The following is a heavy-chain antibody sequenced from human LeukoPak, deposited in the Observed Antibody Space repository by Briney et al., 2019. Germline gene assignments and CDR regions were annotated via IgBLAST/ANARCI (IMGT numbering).Heavy chain of an antibody. J-gene: IGHJ6*02. CDR3: ARGSLVPAAIDYYYGMDV. D-gene: IGHD2-2*01. V-gene: IGHV3-66*01. Sequence: PGGSLSLSCAASGFTVSSNYMSWVRQAPGKGLEWVSVIYSGGSTYYADSVKGRFTISRDNSKNTLYLQMNSLRAEDTAVYYCARGSLVPAAIDYYYGMDVWGQGTTVTVSS. CDR2: IYSGGST. CDR1: GFTVSSNY.